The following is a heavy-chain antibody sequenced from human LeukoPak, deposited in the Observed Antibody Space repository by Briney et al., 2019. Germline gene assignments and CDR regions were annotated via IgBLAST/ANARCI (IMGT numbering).Heavy chain of an antibody. CDR1: GGSISSYY. CDR2: IYYSGST. CDR3: AREQLSSSWATLDY. J-gene: IGHJ4*02. V-gene: IGHV4-59*01. D-gene: IGHD6-13*01. Sequence: SETLSLTCTVSGGSISSYYWSWIRQPPGKGLEWIGYIYYSGSTNYNPSLTSRVTISVDTSKNQFSLKLSSVTAADTAVYYCAREQLSSSWATLDYWGQGTLVTVSS.